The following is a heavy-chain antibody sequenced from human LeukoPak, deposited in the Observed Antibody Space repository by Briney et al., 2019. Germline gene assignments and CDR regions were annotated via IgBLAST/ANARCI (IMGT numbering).Heavy chain of an antibody. D-gene: IGHD3-22*01. V-gene: IGHV3-23*01. CDR3: AKDIGYYYDSSGYYFPDY. J-gene: IGHJ4*02. Sequence: GGSLRLSCAASGLTFSNYAMSWVRQAPGKGLEWVSAISGTSTSTYYSDSVRGRFTISRDNSQNTLYLQMNSLRAEDTAVYYCAKDIGYYYDSSGYYFPDYWGQGTLVTVSS. CDR1: GLTFSNYA. CDR2: ISGTSTST.